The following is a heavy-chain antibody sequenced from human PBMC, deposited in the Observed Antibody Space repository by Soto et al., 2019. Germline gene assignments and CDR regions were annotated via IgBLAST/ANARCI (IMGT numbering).Heavy chain of an antibody. CDR2: IIPIFGTA. CDR3: ARGKGCGGGGSCYRIYNWFDP. Sequence: QVQLVQSGAEVKKPGSSVKVSCKASGGTFSSYAISWVRQAPGQGLEWMGGIIPIFGTANYAQKFQGRVTITADESTSTAYMEVSSLRSEDTAVYYCARGKGCGGGGSCYRIYNWFDPWGQGTLVTVSS. J-gene: IGHJ5*02. CDR1: GGTFSSYA. V-gene: IGHV1-69*01. D-gene: IGHD2-15*01.